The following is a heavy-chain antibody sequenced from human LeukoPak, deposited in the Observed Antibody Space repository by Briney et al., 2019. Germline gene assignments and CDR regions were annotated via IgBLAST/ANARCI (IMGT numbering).Heavy chain of an antibody. Sequence: PGGSLRLSCAASAFTFGSFGMSWVRQAPGKGLEWVSAISDTGGSTFYADSVKGRFTISRDNSKNTLYLQMNSLRAEDTAVYYCAKGVYSSGWSYFDYWGHGTLVTVSS. V-gene: IGHV3-23*01. J-gene: IGHJ4*01. D-gene: IGHD6-19*01. CDR3: AKGVYSSGWSYFDY. CDR1: AFTFGSFG. CDR2: ISDTGGST.